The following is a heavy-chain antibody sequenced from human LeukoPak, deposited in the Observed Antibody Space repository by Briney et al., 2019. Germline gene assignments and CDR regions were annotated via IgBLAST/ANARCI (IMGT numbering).Heavy chain of an antibody. J-gene: IGHJ4*02. D-gene: IGHD3-10*01. CDR3: TTSGTPFEY. CDR2: IKNKGDGGTT. CDR1: GFTFSSYA. V-gene: IGHV3-15*01. Sequence: GGSLRLSCTASGFTFSSYAMSWVRLAPGKGLEWVGRIKNKGDGGTTDYAAPVKGRFTVSRDDSKSTLYLQMNSLKTEDTAVYYCTTSGTPFEYWGQGTLVTVSS.